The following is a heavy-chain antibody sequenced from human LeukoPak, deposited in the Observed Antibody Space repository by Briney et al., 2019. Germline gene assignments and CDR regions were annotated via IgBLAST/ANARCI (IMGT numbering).Heavy chain of an antibody. J-gene: IGHJ4*02. CDR2: ISYDGSNK. Sequence: PGRSLRLSCAASGFTFSSYAMHWVRQAPGKGLEWVAVISYDGSNKYYADSVKGRFTISRDNSKNTLYLQMNSLRAEDTAVYYCARGWSTVTTFDYWGQGTLVTVSS. V-gene: IGHV3-30-3*01. D-gene: IGHD4-17*01. CDR1: GFTFSSYA. CDR3: ARGWSTVTTFDY.